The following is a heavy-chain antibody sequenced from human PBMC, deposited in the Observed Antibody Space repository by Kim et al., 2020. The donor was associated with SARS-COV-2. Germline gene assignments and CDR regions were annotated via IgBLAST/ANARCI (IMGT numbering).Heavy chain of an antibody. CDR2: MYYSGCA. V-gene: IGHV4-59*08. Sequence: SETLSHTCTVSGGSMKSYYWTWIRQPPGKGLEWVGYMYYSGCAKYNPSLNSRVTISLDTSTNQFSLKLTSVTAADTAVYYCSRRPGALDSSDIWAQGTMV. J-gene: IGHJ3*02. D-gene: IGHD1-26*01. CDR1: GGSMKSYY. CDR3: SRRPGALDSSDI.